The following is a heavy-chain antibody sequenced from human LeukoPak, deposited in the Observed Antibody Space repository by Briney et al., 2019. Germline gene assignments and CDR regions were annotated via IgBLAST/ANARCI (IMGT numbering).Heavy chain of an antibody. D-gene: IGHD1-1*01. CDR2: IKSKTDGGTP. CDR1: GFIFSNYW. V-gene: IGHV3-15*01. J-gene: IGHJ5*02. Sequence: GGSLRLSCATSGFIFSNYWMSWVRQAPGKGLEWVGRIKSKTDGGTPDHAAPVKGRFTISRDDSKNTLFLQMSSLKTEDTAVYYCTADYGHGTWGQGTLVTVSS. CDR3: TADYGHGT.